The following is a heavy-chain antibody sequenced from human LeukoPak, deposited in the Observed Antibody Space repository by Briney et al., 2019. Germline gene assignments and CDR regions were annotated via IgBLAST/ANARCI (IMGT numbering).Heavy chain of an antibody. V-gene: IGHV1-58*02. CDR2: IVVGSGNT. Sequence: SVKVSCKASGFTFTSSAMQWVRQARGQRLEWIGWIVVGSGNTNYAQKFQVRVTITRDMSTSTAYMELSSLRSEDTAVYYCAAMYSSGWSFAFDIWGQGTMVTVSS. D-gene: IGHD6-19*01. CDR3: AAMYSSGWSFAFDI. CDR1: GFTFTSSA. J-gene: IGHJ3*02.